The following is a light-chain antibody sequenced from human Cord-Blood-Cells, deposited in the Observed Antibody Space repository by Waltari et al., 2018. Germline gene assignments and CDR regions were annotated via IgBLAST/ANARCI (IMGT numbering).Light chain of an antibody. J-gene: IGKJ4*01. CDR2: AAS. V-gene: IGKV1-8*01. Sequence: AIQMTQSPSSLSASTGDRVTITCRASQSISSYLAWYQQKPGKAPKLLIYAASTLQSGVPSRFSGSGSGTDFTLTISCLQSEDFATYYCQQYYSYPRTFGRGTKVEIK. CDR3: QQYYSYPRT. CDR1: QSISSY.